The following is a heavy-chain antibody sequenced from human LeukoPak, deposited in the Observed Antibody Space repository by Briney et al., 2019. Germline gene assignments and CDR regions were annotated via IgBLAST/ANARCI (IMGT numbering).Heavy chain of an antibody. Sequence: GASVKVSCKASGGTFSSYAISWVRQAPGQGLEWMGRIIPILGIANYAQKFQGRVTITADKSTSTAYMELSSLRSEDTAVYYCARSPYYDFWSGPPSYGMDVWGQGTTVTVSS. V-gene: IGHV1-69*04. CDR1: GGTFSSYA. J-gene: IGHJ6*02. CDR2: IIPILGIA. D-gene: IGHD3-3*01. CDR3: ARSPYYDFWSGPPSYGMDV.